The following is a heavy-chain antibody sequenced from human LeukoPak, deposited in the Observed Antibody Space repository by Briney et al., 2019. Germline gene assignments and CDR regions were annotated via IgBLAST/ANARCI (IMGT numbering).Heavy chain of an antibody. CDR3: ASRDYSGSETYRAGLEY. D-gene: IGHD3-10*01. Sequence: PGGSLRLSCAASGFTFTSYNMNGVRQAPGKGLEWVSSISRGSSSIYYADSVKGRFTISRDNAKNSLFLQMNSLRAEDTAVYYCASRDYSGSETYRAGLEYSGQGTLVAVSS. J-gene: IGHJ4*02. V-gene: IGHV3-21*01. CDR2: ISRGSSSI. CDR1: GFTFTSYN.